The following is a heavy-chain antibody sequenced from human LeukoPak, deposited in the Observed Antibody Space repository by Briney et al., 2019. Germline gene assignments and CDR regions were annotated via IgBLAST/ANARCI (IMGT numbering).Heavy chain of an antibody. CDR2: ISGSGGST. V-gene: IGHV3-23*01. CDR3: AKSRNSSWYEDAFDI. CDR1: GFTFSSYA. Sequence: GGSLRLSCAASGFTFSSYAMSWVRQAPGKGLEGVSAISGSGGSTYYVDSVKGRFTISRDNAKNTLYLQMNSLRAEDTAVYYCAKSRNSSWYEDAFDIWGQGTMVTVSS. D-gene: IGHD6-13*01. J-gene: IGHJ3*02.